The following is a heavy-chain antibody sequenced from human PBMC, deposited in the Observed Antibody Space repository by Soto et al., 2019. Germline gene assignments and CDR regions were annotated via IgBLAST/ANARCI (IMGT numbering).Heavy chain of an antibody. CDR3: AREGSSSGPDYEY. J-gene: IGHJ4*02. V-gene: IGHV3-72*01. CDR2: TRNKASSYTE. D-gene: IGHD3-22*01. Sequence: EVQLVESGGGLSHPEGSLRLPWAPSDLSFSDYNLNWFRKLRGKGREWVGRTRNKASSYTEDYAAFVKGRFTISRDDSKNLIYLQMNSLKTEDTAVYYCAREGSSSGPDYEYWGQGTLVTVSS. CDR1: DLSFSDYN.